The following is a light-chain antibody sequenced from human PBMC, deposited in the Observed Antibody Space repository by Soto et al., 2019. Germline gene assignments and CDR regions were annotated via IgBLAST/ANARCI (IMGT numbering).Light chain of an antibody. CDR2: DVS. J-gene: IGLJ1*01. CDR3: SSYTSSIYV. CDR1: SSDVGGYNY. Sequence: ALTQPASVSGSPGQSITISCTGTSSDVGGYNYVSWYQQHPGKAPKLMIYDVSNRPSGVSNRFSGSKSGNTASLTISGLQAEDEADYYCSSYTSSIYVFGTGTKVTVL. V-gene: IGLV2-14*01.